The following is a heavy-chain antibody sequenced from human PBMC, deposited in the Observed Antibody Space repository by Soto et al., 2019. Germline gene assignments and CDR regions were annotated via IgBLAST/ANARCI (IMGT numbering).Heavy chain of an antibody. CDR2: IYSGGST. J-gene: IGHJ3*02. Sequence: PGXSLRLSCAAAGFTVSSDYISWVDQAPGKGLEWVSVIYSGGSTYYADSVKGRFTISRDNSKNTLYLQMNSLRAEDTAVYYCARVVSLVGHDAFDIWGQGTMVTVSS. D-gene: IGHD6-6*01. V-gene: IGHV3-53*01. CDR3: ARVVSLVGHDAFDI. CDR1: GFTVSSDY.